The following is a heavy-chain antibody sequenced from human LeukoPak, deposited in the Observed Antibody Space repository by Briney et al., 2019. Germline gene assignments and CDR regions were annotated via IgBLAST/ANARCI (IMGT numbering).Heavy chain of an antibody. Sequence: SETLSLTCTVSGGSISSYYWSWIRQPPGKGLEWSVYIYYSGSTNYNPSLKSRVTISVDTSKNQFSLKLSSVTAADTAVYCCARDGPHDILTGYYNWFDPWGQGTLVTVSS. CDR2: IYYSGST. CDR1: GGSISSYY. J-gene: IGHJ5*02. D-gene: IGHD3-9*01. V-gene: IGHV4-59*01. CDR3: ARDGPHDILTGYYNWFDP.